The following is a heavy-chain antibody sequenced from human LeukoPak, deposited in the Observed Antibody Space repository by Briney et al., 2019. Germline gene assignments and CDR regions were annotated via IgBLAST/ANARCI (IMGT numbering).Heavy chain of an antibody. D-gene: IGHD4-17*01. Sequence: ASVKVSCKVSGYTLTELSMHWVRRAPGKGLEWMGGFDPEDGETIYAQKFQGRVTMTEDTSTDTAYMELSSLRSEDTAVYYCATDAWGFYGDYPLFDYWGQGTLVTVSS. J-gene: IGHJ4*02. V-gene: IGHV1-24*01. CDR1: GYTLTELS. CDR3: ATDAWGFYGDYPLFDY. CDR2: FDPEDGET.